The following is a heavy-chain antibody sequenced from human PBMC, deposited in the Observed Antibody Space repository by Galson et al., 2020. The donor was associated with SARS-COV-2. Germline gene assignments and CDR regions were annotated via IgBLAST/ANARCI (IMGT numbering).Heavy chain of an antibody. V-gene: IGHV3-21*01. Sequence: NSGGSLRLSCAGSGFTFSNYAMSWVRQAPGKGLEWVSSISSSSSYIHYADSVKGRFTISRDNAKSSLFLQMNSLRADDTAGYYCGKSRGDLLDYWGQGTLVTVSS. CDR1: GFTFSNYA. CDR3: GKSRGDLLDY. CDR2: ISSSSSYI. D-gene: IGHD3-10*01. J-gene: IGHJ4*02.